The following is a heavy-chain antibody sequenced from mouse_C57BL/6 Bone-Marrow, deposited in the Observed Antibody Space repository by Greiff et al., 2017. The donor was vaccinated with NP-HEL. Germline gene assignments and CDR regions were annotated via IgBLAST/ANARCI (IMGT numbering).Heavy chain of an antibody. Sequence: ESGPGLVKPSQSLSLTCSVTGYSITSGYYWNWIRQFPGNKLEWMGYISYDGSNNYNPSLKNRISITRDTSKNQFFLKLNSVTTEDTATYYCARNDYELDYWGQGTTLTVSS. CDR2: ISYDGSN. V-gene: IGHV3-6*01. CDR1: GYSITSGYY. CDR3: ARNDYELDY. D-gene: IGHD2-4*01. J-gene: IGHJ2*01.